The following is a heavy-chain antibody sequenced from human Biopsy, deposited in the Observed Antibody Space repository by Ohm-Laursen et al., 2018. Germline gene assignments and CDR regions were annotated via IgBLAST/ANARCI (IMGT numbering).Heavy chain of an antibody. CDR2: INPGGNST. J-gene: IGHJ4*02. Sequence: ASVKVSCKSSGYTFTTYYIHWVRQAPGQGLEWMGIINPGGNSTAYTQNFQGRVTMTWDTSTTTVYMELSSLRSEDTAVYYCVLASFDYWGQGTLVTVSS. CDR3: VLASFDY. CDR1: GYTFTTYY. V-gene: IGHV1-46*01.